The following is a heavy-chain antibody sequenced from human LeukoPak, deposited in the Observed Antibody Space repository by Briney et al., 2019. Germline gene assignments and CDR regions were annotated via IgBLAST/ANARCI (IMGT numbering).Heavy chain of an antibody. CDR2: INPNSGGT. D-gene: IGHD3-9*01. J-gene: IGHJ5*02. CDR3: ARNYDILTGGWFDP. Sequence: ASVKVSCKASGYTFTDYYMHWVRQAPGQGLERMGWINPNSGGTNYAQKFQGRVTMTRDTSISTAYMELSRLRSDDTAVYYCARNYDILTGGWFDPWGQGTLVTVSS. CDR1: GYTFTDYY. V-gene: IGHV1-2*02.